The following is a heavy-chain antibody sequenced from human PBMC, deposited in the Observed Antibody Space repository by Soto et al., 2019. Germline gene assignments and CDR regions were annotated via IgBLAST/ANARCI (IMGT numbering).Heavy chain of an antibody. CDR1: GYIFTNYW. CDR2: IYPGDSDT. D-gene: IGHD6-13*01. V-gene: IGHV5-51*01. Sequence: GESLKISCKASGYIFTNYWIAWVRQLPGKGLEWMGIIYPGDSDTKYSPSFQGQVTISADKSISTAYLQWSSLKASDTAMYYCATLDRSSSYFGFDYWGQGTVVTVSS. J-gene: IGHJ4*02. CDR3: ATLDRSSSYFGFDY.